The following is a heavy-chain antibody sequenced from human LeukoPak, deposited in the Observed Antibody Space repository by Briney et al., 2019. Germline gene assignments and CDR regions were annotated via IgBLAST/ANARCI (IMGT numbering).Heavy chain of an antibody. D-gene: IGHD1-26*01. Sequence: GGSLRLSCAASGFTFDDYAMHWVRQAPGKGLEWVSGISWNSGSIGYADSVKGRFTISRDNAKNSLYLQMNSLRAEDTAVYYCARAEWELLHDAFDIWGQGTMVTVSS. CDR1: GFTFDDYA. CDR2: ISWNSGSI. V-gene: IGHV3-9*01. J-gene: IGHJ3*02. CDR3: ARAEWELLHDAFDI.